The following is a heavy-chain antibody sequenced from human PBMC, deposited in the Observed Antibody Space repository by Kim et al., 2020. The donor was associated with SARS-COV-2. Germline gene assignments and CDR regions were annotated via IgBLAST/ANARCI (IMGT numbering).Heavy chain of an antibody. CDR2: IWYDGSNK. J-gene: IGHJ4*02. Sequence: GGSLRLSCAASGFTFSSYGMHWVRQAPGKGLEWVAVIWYDGSNKYYADSVKGRFTISRDSSKNTLYLQMNSLRAEDTAVYYCAKVEYSGSGSEYFDYWGQGTLVTVSS. D-gene: IGHD3-10*01. CDR3: AKVEYSGSGSEYFDY. CDR1: GFTFSSYG. V-gene: IGHV3-33*06.